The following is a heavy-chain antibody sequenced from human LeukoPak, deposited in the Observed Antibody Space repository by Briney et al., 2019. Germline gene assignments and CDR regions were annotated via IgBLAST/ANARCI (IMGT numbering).Heavy chain of an antibody. V-gene: IGHV1-8*03. J-gene: IGHJ4*02. D-gene: IGHD2-8*01. CDR3: ARQECANGVCYMGIDY. CDR1: GYTFNGYD. Sequence: ASVKVSCKASGYTFNGYDINWVRQATGQGLQWMGWMNINSGNTGYAQKFRDRITITRDASISTAYMELRSLTSEDTAVYYCARQECANGVCYMGIDYWGQGTLVTVSS. CDR2: MNINSGNT.